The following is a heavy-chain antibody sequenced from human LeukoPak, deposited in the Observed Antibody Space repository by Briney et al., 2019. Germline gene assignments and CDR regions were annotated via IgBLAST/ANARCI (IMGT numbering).Heavy chain of an antibody. CDR2: INPNSGGT. V-gene: IGHV1-2*04. Sequence: EASVKVSCKASGYTFTGYCMHWVRQAPGQGLEWMGWINPNSGGTNYAQKFQGWVTMTRDTSISTAYMELSRLRSDDTAVYYCARSGSYQPLFDYWGQGTLVTVSS. CDR1: GYTFTGYC. J-gene: IGHJ4*02. D-gene: IGHD3-16*02. CDR3: ARSGSYQPLFDY.